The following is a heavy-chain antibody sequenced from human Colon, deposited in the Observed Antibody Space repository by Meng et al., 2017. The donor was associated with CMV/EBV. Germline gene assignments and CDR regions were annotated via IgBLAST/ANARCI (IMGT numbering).Heavy chain of an antibody. D-gene: IGHD3-22*01. CDR1: GFSFTSIG. CDR2: ISTYNSHT. CDR3: AREPGRIVDNRFDP. Sequence: ASGFSFTSIGIGWLRQAPGPGLEWRGWISTYNSHTSNAPQLQVRVTMTTYTSTSTAYMELRRLRFDDAALYYCAREPGRIVDNRFDPWGQGTLVTVSS. J-gene: IGHJ5*02. V-gene: IGHV1-18*01.